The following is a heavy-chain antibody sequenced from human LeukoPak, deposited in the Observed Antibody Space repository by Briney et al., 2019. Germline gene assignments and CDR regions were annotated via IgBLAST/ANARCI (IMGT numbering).Heavy chain of an antibody. J-gene: IGHJ4*02. CDR2: IYTGGTT. CDR3: ARDSSSYYFDY. V-gene: IGHV3-66*01. CDR1: GGTISSYY. D-gene: IGHD6-6*01. Sequence: ETLSLTCTVSGGTISSYYWNWVRQAPGKGLEWVSIIYTGGTTHYADSLKDRFTISRDDSINTLYLQMNSLRAEDTAVYYCARDSSSYYFDYWGQGTLVTVSS.